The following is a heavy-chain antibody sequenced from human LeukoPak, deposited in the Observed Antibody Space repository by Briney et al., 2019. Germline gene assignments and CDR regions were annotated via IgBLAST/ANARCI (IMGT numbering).Heavy chain of an antibody. CDR1: GYRFTSYW. J-gene: IGHJ6*04. V-gene: IGHV5-10-1*01. D-gene: IGHD3-10*01. Sequence: GESPKISCKGSGYRFTSYWISWVRQMPGKGLEWVGGIDPSDSYTNYSPSFQGHVTISADKSISTAYLQWSSLKASDTAMYYCARSHNVLLWFGELFSHYYGMDVWGKGTTVTVSS. CDR2: IDPSDSYT. CDR3: ARSHNVLLWFGELFSHYYGMDV.